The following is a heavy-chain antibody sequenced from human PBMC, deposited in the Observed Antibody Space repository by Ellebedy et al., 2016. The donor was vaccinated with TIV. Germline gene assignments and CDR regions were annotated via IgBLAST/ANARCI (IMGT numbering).Heavy chain of an antibody. CDR2: TYYRSRWYT. Sequence: SCAISGDSVSRDSAAWNWIRQSPSRGLEWLGRTYYRSRWYTDYAVSVKGRIFINPDTTKNQFSLQLTSVTAADTAMYYCARGSGWYDPFDLWGQGTLVTVSS. J-gene: IGHJ4*02. D-gene: IGHD6-19*01. CDR1: GDSVSRDSAA. V-gene: IGHV6-1*01. CDR3: ARGSGWYDPFDL.